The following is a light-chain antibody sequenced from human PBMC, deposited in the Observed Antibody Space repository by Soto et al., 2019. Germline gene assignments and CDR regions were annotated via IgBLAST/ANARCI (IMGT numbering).Light chain of an antibody. CDR1: SSDIGSYNY. CDR3: CSYAGTYTLV. V-gene: IGLV2-11*01. CDR2: DVF. J-gene: IGLJ3*02. Sequence: QSALTQPRSVSGSPGQSVTISCTGTSSDIGSYNYVFWYLQYPGKSPKLLIYDVFKRPSGVPDRFSASKSGNTASLTISGLQTEDEADYYCCSYAGTYTLVFGGGTKLTVL.